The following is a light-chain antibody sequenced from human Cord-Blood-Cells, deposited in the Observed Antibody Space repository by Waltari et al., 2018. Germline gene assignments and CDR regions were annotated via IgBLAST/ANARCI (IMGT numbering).Light chain of an antibody. Sequence: QSALTQPASVSGSPGQSITISCTGTSSDVGSYNLVSWYQQHPGKAPKLMIYEGSKRPSGVSKRFSGSKSGKKASLTISGLQAEDEADYYCCSYAGSSNWVFGGGTKLTVL. CDR1: SSDVGSYNL. J-gene: IGLJ3*02. CDR3: CSYAGSSNWV. V-gene: IGLV2-23*01. CDR2: EGS.